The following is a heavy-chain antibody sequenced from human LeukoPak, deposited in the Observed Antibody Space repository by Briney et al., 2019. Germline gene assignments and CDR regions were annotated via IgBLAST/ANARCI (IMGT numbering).Heavy chain of an antibody. D-gene: IGHD5-18*01. CDR1: GYSFATYW. CDR2: VYPGDSDV. CDR3: ARHQDGYTYGYDY. Sequence: PGESLKISCKGSGYSFATYWIGWVRQMPGKGLEWMGIVYPGDSDVRYSPSFQGQVTISVDKSTNTAYLQWSSLKASDTAKFYCARHQDGYTYGYDYWGQGTLVTVSS. J-gene: IGHJ4*02. V-gene: IGHV5-51*01.